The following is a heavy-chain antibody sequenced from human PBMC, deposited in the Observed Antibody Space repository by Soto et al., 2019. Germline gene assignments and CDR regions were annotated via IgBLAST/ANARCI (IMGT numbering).Heavy chain of an antibody. CDR1: GGTFRSYA. CDR2: IIPIFGTA. CDR3: AIHPGNWGSDY. J-gene: IGHJ4*02. D-gene: IGHD7-27*01. Sequence: XVKVSCKASGGTFRSYAIRWVRQAPGQGLEWMGGIIPIFGTANYAQKFQGRVTITADESTSTAYMELSSLRSEDTAVYYCAIHPGNWGSDYWGQGTLVTVSS. V-gene: IGHV1-69*13.